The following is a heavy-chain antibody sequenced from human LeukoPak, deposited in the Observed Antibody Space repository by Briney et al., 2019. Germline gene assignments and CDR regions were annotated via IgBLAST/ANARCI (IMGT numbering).Heavy chain of an antibody. CDR1: GFTFSNYA. D-gene: IGHD6-19*01. CDR3: AKGSAVGVAGTTNFDY. Sequence: GGSLRLSCAASGFTFSNYAMSWVRQAPGKGLEWVSAISGSGGSIYYADSVKGRFTISRDNSKNTLSLQMNSLRAEDTAVYYCAKGSAVGVAGTTNFDYWGQGTLVTVSS. J-gene: IGHJ4*02. CDR2: ISGSGGSI. V-gene: IGHV3-23*01.